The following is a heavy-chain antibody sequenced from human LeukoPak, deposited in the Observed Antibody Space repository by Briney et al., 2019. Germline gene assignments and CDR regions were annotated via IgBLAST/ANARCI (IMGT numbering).Heavy chain of an antibody. CDR2: ISSSGSTI. J-gene: IGHJ4*02. CDR3: ASTYSGSLFDY. CDR1: GFTFSDYY. V-gene: IGHV3-11*01. D-gene: IGHD1-26*01. Sequence: GGSLGLSCAASGFTFSDYYMSWIRQAPGKGLEWVSYISSSGSTIYYADSVKGRFTISRDNAKNSLYLQMNSLRAEDTAVYYCASTYSGSLFDYWGQGTLVTVSS.